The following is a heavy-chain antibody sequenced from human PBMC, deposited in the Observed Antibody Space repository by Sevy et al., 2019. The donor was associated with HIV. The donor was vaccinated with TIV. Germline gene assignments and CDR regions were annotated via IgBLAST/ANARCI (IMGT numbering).Heavy chain of an antibody. CDR3: ARPRANYVDHYFFYDMDV. J-gene: IGHJ6*02. CDR1: GFAFTNYYA. D-gene: IGHD4-17*01. CDR2: ISYDGSDK. V-gene: IGHV3-30-3*01. Sequence: GGSLRLSCAASGFAFTNYYAMHWVRQAPGKGLEWVALISYDGSDKYYADSVKGRFTISRDNFKNTLYLQMNSLTTEDTAVYYCARPRANYVDHYFFYDMDVWGQGTTVTVS.